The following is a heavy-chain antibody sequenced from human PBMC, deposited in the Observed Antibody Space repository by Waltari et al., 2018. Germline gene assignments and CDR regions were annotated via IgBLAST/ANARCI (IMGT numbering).Heavy chain of an antibody. CDR2: INHSGST. V-gene: IGHV4-34*01. CDR1: GGSFSGYY. Sequence: QVQLQQWGAGLLKPSETLSLTCAVYGGSFSGYYWSWIRQPPGKGLEWIGEINHSGSTHYNPSLKSRVTISVDTSKHQFSLKLSSVTAADTAVYYCARGRATFDYWGQGTLVTVSS. CDR3: ARGRATFDY. D-gene: IGHD5-12*01. J-gene: IGHJ4*02.